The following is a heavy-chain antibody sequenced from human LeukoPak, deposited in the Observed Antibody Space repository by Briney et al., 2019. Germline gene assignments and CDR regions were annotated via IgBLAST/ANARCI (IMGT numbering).Heavy chain of an antibody. CDR3: ARLALQEVGATQTYYLDY. Sequence: SQTLSLTCSVSGGSISSSNYYWSWIRQPAGKGLEWIGRIYTSESTNYNPSLKSRVTISVDTSKIQFSLKLSSVTAADTAVYYCARLALQEVGATQTYYLDYWGQGTLVTVSS. J-gene: IGHJ4*02. V-gene: IGHV4-61*02. D-gene: IGHD1-26*01. CDR1: GGSISSSNYY. CDR2: IYTSEST.